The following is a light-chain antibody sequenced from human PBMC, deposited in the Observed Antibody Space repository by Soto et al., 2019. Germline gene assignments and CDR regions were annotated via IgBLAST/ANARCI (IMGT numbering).Light chain of an antibody. CDR3: QQYNNWPPVT. CDR2: DAS. Sequence: EIVLTQSPDTLSLSPGERATLSCRASQSVDSNYLAWYQQKPGQAPRVLIYDASIRATGIPDRFSGSGSGTDFTLTISRLEPEDSAVYYCQQYNNWPPVTFGQGTKVDIK. J-gene: IGKJ1*01. CDR1: QSVDSNY. V-gene: IGKV3-20*01.